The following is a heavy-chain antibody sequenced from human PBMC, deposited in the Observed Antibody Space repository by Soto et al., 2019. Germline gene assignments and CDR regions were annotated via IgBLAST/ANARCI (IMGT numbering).Heavy chain of an antibody. J-gene: IGHJ4*02. CDR2: TYNNGRP. CDR3: ARGGVYDFWSGLFD. V-gene: IGHV4-30-4*01. CDR1: GASISRGDYY. D-gene: IGHD3-3*01. Sequence: SETLSLTCTVSGASISRGDYYWNWIRQSPGKGLEWIGNTYNNGRPNYNPSLKSRVTISGDSSKNQFSLKLRSLSAADTAVYYCARGGVYDFWSGLFDWGQGALVTVSS.